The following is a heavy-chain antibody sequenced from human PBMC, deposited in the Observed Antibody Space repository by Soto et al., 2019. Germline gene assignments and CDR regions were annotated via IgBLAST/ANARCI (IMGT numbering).Heavy chain of an antibody. V-gene: IGHV3-23*01. CDR1: GFTFSSYA. D-gene: IGHD6-19*01. J-gene: IGHJ4*02. Sequence: EVQLLESGGGLVQPGGSLRLSCAASGFTFSSYAMSWVRQAPGKGLEWVSAISGSGGSTYYADSVKGRFTISRDNSKNTLYLQMNSLRAEDTAVYYCAKDLSRHVPIAVAVKTPDYWGQGTLVTVSS. CDR2: ISGSGGST. CDR3: AKDLSRHVPIAVAVKTPDY.